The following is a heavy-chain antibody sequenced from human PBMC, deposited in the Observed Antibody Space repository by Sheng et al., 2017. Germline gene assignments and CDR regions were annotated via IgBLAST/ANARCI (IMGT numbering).Heavy chain of an antibody. CDR2: INHSGST. V-gene: IGHV4-34*01. Sequence: QVQLQQWGAGLLKPSETLSLTCAVYGGSFSGYYWSWIRQPPGKGLEWIGEINHSGSTNYNPSLKSRVTISVDTSKNQFSLKLSSVTAADTAVYYCARFPPRVAARPPYYYYYGMDVWGQGTTVTVSS. J-gene: IGHJ6*02. CDR3: ARFPPRVAARPPYYYYYGMDV. D-gene: IGHD6-6*01. CDR1: GGSFSGYY.